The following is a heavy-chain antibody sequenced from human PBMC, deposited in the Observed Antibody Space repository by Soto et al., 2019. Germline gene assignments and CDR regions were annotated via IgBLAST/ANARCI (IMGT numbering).Heavy chain of an antibody. J-gene: IGHJ6*02. D-gene: IGHD2-2*01. CDR1: GGTFSSYA. CDR3: ARSQGSSTSLEIYYYYYYGMDV. Sequence: QVQLVQSGAEVKKPGSSVKVSCKASGGTFSSYAISWVRQAPGQGLEWRGGIIPISGTANYAQKFQGRVTMSADASTRTAYMELSSLRSEDTAVYYCARSQGSSTSLEIYYYYYYGMDVWGQWTTVTVSS. CDR2: IIPISGTA. V-gene: IGHV1-69*01.